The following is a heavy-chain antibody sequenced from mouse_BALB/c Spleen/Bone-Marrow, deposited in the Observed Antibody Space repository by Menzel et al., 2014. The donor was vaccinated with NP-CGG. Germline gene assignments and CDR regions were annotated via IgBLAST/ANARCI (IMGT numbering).Heavy chain of an antibody. J-gene: IGHJ1*01. D-gene: IGHD1-1*01. Sequence: QVQLQQSGAERVKPGVSVKLSCKASVYTFTSYYMFWVKQRPGQGLEWFGEFNPSNGGTNFNEKFKSKATLTVDKSSNTAYVQLSSLTSEDSAVYHCTRSNYGCWFFDVWGAGTTVTVSS. CDR3: TRSNYGCWFFDV. V-gene: IGHV1S81*02. CDR1: VYTFTSYY. CDR2: FNPSNGGT.